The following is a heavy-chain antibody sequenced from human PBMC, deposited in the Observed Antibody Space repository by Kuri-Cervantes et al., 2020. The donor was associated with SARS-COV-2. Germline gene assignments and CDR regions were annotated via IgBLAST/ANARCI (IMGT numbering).Heavy chain of an antibody. V-gene: IGHV4-61*02. J-gene: IGHJ4*02. Sequence: SQTLSLTCAVSGYSVSSGYYWGWIRQPAGKGLEWIGRIYTSGSTNYNPSLKSRVTMSVDTSKNQFSLKLSSVTAADTTVYYCARAYTDSSSWYREYYFDYWGQGTLVTVSS. CDR3: ARAYTDSSSWYREYYFDY. CDR2: IYTSGST. D-gene: IGHD6-13*01. CDR1: GYSVSSGYY.